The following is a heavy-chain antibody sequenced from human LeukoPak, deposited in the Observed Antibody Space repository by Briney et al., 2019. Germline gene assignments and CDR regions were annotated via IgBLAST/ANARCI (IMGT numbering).Heavy chain of an antibody. D-gene: IGHD3-10*01. V-gene: IGHV4-34*01. CDR1: CGSFSGYY. Sequence: SETLSLTCAVYCGSFSGYYWSWLRQPPGKGLEWFGEINHSGSTNNNPSLKSRVTISVATSKNQSSLKLSSVTAADTAVYYGARLLRMVRGVANWFDPWGQGILVTVSS. J-gene: IGHJ5*02. CDR2: INHSGST. CDR3: ARLLRMVRGVANWFDP.